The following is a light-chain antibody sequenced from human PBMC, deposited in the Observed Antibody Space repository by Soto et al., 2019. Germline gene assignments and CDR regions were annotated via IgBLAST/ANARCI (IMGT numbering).Light chain of an antibody. Sequence: DIQMTQSPSTLSASVGDRVTITCRASRNIERWLAWYQQKPGKAPNLLIFKASTLRSGVPSRFSGSGSGTEFTLTISGLQPDDFATYYCQHCDTSWPFGQGTKVDIK. CDR3: QHCDTSWP. V-gene: IGKV1-5*01. CDR2: KAS. CDR1: RNIERW. J-gene: IGKJ1*01.